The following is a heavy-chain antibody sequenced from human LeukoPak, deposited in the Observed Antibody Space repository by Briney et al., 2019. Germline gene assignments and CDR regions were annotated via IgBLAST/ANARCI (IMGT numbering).Heavy chain of an antibody. V-gene: IGHV4-34*01. CDR2: INHSGST. Sequence: SETLSLTCAVYGGSFSGYYWSWIRQPPGKGLEWIGEINHSGSTNYNPSLKSRVTISVDTSKNQFSLKLSSVTAADTAVYYCARKVYDFWSGYWPHDYWGQGTLVTVSS. J-gene: IGHJ4*02. CDR1: GGSFSGYY. CDR3: ARKVYDFWSGYWPHDY. D-gene: IGHD3-3*01.